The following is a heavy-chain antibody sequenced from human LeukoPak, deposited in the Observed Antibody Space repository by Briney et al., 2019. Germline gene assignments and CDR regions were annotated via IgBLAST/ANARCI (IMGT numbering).Heavy chain of an antibody. CDR1: GFTVSTNY. D-gene: IGHD1-26*01. J-gene: IGHJ6*02. Sequence: PGGSPRLSCAASGFTVSTNYMTWVRQAPGKGLEWVGFIRAKHLGGTTEYAASVKDRFTISRDDSNSIAYLHMKSLKTEDTAVYYCSRNSGTYRGYGMDVWGQGTTVTVSS. V-gene: IGHV3-22*01. CDR3: SRNSGTYRGYGMDV. CDR2: IRAKHLGGTT.